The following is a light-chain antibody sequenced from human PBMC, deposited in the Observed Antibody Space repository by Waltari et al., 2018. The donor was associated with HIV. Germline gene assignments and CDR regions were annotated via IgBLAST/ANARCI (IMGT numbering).Light chain of an antibody. J-gene: IGLJ1*01. CDR1: GSAVGGYNY. CDR2: EVT. CDR3: SSYTITSTYV. Sequence: QSALTQPASVSGSPGQSITISCTGTGSAVGGYNYVSWYQQHPGKAPKLLIYEVTRRPSGVSNRFSGSKSGSTASLTISGLQAEDEADYYCSSYTITSTYVFGTGTKVTVL. V-gene: IGLV2-14*03.